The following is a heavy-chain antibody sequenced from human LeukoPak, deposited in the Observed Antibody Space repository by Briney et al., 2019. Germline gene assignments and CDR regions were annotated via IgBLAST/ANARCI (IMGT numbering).Heavy chain of an antibody. Sequence: PGGSLRLSCAASGFTFNSYAMHWVRQAPGKGLEWVAIIWYDGSNKYYADSVKGRFTISRDNSKNTLYLQMNSLRAEDTAVYYCARDRGDGSGTYCDYWGRGTLVTVSS. CDR3: ARDRGDGSGTYCDY. CDR2: IWYDGSNK. D-gene: IGHD3-10*01. CDR1: GFTFNSYA. V-gene: IGHV3-33*01. J-gene: IGHJ4*02.